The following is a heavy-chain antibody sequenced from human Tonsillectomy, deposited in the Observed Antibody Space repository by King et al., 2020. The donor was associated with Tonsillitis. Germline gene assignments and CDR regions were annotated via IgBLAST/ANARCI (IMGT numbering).Heavy chain of an antibody. CDR2: VSYDGSKT. CDR1: GFTFRDHA. D-gene: IGHD2-21*02. J-gene: IGHJ3*02. Sequence: VQLVESGGGVVQPGRSLRLSCVASGFTFRDHAIHWVRQAPGKGLEWLADVSYDGSKTYYADSVKGRFSVSRDNSRNTLYLQMSSLRPEDTAMFYCVREGACGGACNLAPFDIWGQGTMVIVSS. CDR3: VREGACGGACNLAPFDI. V-gene: IGHV3-30-3*01.